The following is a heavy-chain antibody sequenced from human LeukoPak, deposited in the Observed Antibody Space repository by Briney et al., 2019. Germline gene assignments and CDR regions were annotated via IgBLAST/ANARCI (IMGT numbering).Heavy chain of an antibody. V-gene: IGHV4-39*07. D-gene: IGHD2-2*01. CDR1: GGSISSSSYY. Sequence: SETLSLTCTVSGGSISSSSYYWGWIRQPPGKGLEWIGGIYYSGSTYYNPSLKSRVTISVDTSKNQFSLKLSSVTAADTAVYYCARSDVGVVVPAAMKYWGQGTLVTVSS. J-gene: IGHJ4*02. CDR3: ARSDVGVVVPAAMKY. CDR2: IYYSGST.